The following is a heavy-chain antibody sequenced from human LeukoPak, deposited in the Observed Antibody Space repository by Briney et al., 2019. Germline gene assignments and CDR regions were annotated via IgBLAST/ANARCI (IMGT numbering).Heavy chain of an antibody. CDR1: GGSFSGYY. D-gene: IGHD2-2*01. CDR3: ARDRVPAAPGWFDP. V-gene: IGHV4-34*01. Sequence: PSETLSLTCAVYGGSFSGYYWSWIRQPPGKGLEWIGEINHSGSTNYNPSLKSRVTISVDTSKNQFSLKLSSVAAADTAVYYCARDRVPAAPGWFDPRGQGTLVTVSS. CDR2: INHSGST. J-gene: IGHJ5*02.